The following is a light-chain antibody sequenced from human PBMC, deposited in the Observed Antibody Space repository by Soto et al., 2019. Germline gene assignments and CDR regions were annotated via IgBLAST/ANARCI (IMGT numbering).Light chain of an antibody. CDR1: QSVLYSSNNKNC. V-gene: IGKV4-1*01. CDR2: WAS. CDR3: QQYCITPHT. J-gene: IGKJ2*01. Sequence: DIVMTQSPDSLAVSLGERDTINCKSSQSVLYSSNNKNCLAWYQQRPGQPPKLLIYWASTRESGVPDRFSGSGSGTDFTLTISSLQAEDVAVYYCQQYCITPHTFGQGTKLEIK.